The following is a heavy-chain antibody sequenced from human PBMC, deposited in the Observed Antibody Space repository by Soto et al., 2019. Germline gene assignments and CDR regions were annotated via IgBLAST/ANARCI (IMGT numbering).Heavy chain of an antibody. CDR2: ISAYNGNI. CDR3: ARGHDILTGCKFTF. V-gene: IGHV1-18*01. Sequence: QVRLVQSGAEVKKPGASVKVSCKTYGYDFTNYGINWVRQAPGQGLEWMGWISAYNGNIVYAQNFRGRATLTTDTSTRSAYMELRSLRSDDTAVYSCARGHDILTGCKFTFWGQGTLVTVSS. D-gene: IGHD3-9*01. J-gene: IGHJ4*02. CDR1: GYDFTNYG.